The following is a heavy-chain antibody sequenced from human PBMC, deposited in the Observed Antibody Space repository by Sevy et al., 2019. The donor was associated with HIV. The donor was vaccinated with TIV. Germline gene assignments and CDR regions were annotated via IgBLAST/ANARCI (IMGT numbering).Heavy chain of an antibody. D-gene: IGHD5-18*01. V-gene: IGHV3-11*04. Sequence: GGSLRLSCAASGYTFSNYYINWIRQAPGKGLEWVSYISSSGSTKHYADSVKGAVTISRDNAKKSVYLQMNSLQTEDTAIYYCARDQAPGSGYSYGYVAKAQYYYYYYMDVWGKGTTVTVSS. CDR1: GYTFSNYY. CDR3: ARDQAPGSGYSYGYVAKAQYYYYYYMDV. CDR2: ISSSGSTK. J-gene: IGHJ6*03.